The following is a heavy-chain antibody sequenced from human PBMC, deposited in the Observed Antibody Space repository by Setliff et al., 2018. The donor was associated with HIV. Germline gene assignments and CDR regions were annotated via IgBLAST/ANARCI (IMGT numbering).Heavy chain of an antibody. V-gene: IGHV4-39*01. CDR2: IYYSGNT. CDR3: ARPVEMANREFDY. CDR1: GGSISSSSHY. Sequence: PSETLSLTCTVSGGSISSSSHYWGWIRHHPGKGLEWIGYIYYSGNTYYHPSLKSRVTISVDTSKNQFSLKLSSVTAADTAVYYCARPVEMANREFDYWGQGTLVTVSS. D-gene: IGHD1-26*01. J-gene: IGHJ4*02.